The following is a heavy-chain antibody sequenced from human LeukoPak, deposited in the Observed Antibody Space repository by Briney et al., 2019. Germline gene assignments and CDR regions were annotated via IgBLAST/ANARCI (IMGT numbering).Heavy chain of an antibody. D-gene: IGHD6-13*01. Sequence: SETLSLTCTVSGYSISSGYYWSWIRQPPGKGLEWIGEISDSESTNYNPSLKSRVTISVDTSKKQFSLKLSSVTAADTAIYYCARETAAAGSFIAINDYWGQGTLVTVSS. CDR3: ARETAAAGSFIAINDY. CDR1: GYSISSGYY. V-gene: IGHV4-38-2*02. J-gene: IGHJ4*02. CDR2: ISDSEST.